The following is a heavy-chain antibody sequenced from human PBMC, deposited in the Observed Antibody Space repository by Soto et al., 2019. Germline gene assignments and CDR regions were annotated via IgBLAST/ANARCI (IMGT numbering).Heavy chain of an antibody. D-gene: IGHD2-2*02. V-gene: IGHV3-23*01. Sequence: EVQLLESGGDLVQPGGSLRLSCVASGITFGNRAMSWVRQAPGEGLEWVSAITDTGGDAKYADSVKGRFTISRENAKNSLYLQMNSLRAGDTAVYYCARACSSTSCYTSRGMDVWGQGTTVTVSS. J-gene: IGHJ6*02. CDR1: GITFGNRA. CDR3: ARACSSTSCYTSRGMDV. CDR2: ITDTGGDA.